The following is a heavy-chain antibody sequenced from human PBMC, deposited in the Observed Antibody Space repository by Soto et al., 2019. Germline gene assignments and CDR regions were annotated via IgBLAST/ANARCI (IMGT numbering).Heavy chain of an antibody. CDR1: GGSFSGYY. CDR2: INHSGST. V-gene: IGHV4-34*01. D-gene: IGHD5-12*01. J-gene: IGHJ4*02. Sequence: KASETLSLTCAVYGGSFSGYYWSWIRQPPGKGLEWIGEINHSGSTNYNPSLKSRVTISVDTSKNQFSLKLSSVTAADTAVYYCAREGWLQSNALDYWGQGTLVTVSS. CDR3: AREGWLQSNALDY.